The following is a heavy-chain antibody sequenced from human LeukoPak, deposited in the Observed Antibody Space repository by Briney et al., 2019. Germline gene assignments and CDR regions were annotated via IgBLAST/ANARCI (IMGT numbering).Heavy chain of an antibody. CDR2: IDPSDSYI. CDR3: ARQSHLRLGYFDN. Sequence: GESLRISCKCPGYSFTTYWISGVRQMPGKGLEWMGRIDPSDSYINYSPSFQGHVTISADKSITTAYLQWSSLKASDTAMYYYARQSHLRLGYFDNWGRGTLVTVSS. J-gene: IGHJ2*01. V-gene: IGHV5-10-1*01. CDR1: GYSFTTYW. D-gene: IGHD3-16*01.